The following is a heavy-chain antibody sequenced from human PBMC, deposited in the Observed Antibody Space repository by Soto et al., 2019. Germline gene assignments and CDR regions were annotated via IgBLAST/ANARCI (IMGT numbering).Heavy chain of an antibody. V-gene: IGHV3-23*01. J-gene: IGHJ5*02. CDR3: AKDQGDDFWSGQNWFDP. Sequence: GGSLRLSCAASGFTFSSYAMSWVRQAPGKGLEWVSAISGSGGSTYYADSVKGRFTISRDNSKNTLYLQMNSLRAEDTAVYYCAKDQGDDFWSGQNWFDPWGQGTLVTVSS. CDR2: ISGSGGST. D-gene: IGHD3-3*01. CDR1: GFTFSSYA.